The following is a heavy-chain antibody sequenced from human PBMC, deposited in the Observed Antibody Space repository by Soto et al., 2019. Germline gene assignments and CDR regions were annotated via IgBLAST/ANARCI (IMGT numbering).Heavy chain of an antibody. D-gene: IGHD3-9*01. CDR3: ARGLRYFFMIRRSSRSMD. Sequence: PQKLRVPSAGYAGTSSGYYWSGCRQPPGKGLEWIGEIDHRGSTNYNPSLKSRVTISVDTSKNQFSLKLSSVTAADTAVYYCARGLRYFFMIRRSSRSMD. J-gene: IGHJ6*01. CDR2: IDHRGST. CDR1: AGTSSGYY. V-gene: IGHV4-34*01.